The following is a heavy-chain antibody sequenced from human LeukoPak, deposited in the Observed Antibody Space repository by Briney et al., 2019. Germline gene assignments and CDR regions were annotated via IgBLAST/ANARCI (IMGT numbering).Heavy chain of an antibody. D-gene: IGHD5-18*01. CDR1: GFTFSSYV. V-gene: IGHV3-23*01. Sequence: PGGSLRLSCAASGFTFSSYVMSWVRQAPGKGLEWVSAISGSGGSTYYADSVRGRFTISRDNSKNTLYLQMNSLRAEDTAVYYCAKDRVAYSYGYFDYWGQGTLVTVSS. CDR2: ISGSGGST. J-gene: IGHJ4*02. CDR3: AKDRVAYSYGYFDY.